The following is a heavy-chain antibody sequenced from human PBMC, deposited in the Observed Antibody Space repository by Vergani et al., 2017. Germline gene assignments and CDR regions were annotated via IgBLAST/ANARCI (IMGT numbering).Heavy chain of an antibody. D-gene: IGHD5-18*01. CDR2: TYFTSKWYN. J-gene: IGHJ5*02. CDR1: GDSVSSKSAS. CDR3: ARSPHGYTYGGYISQFDP. Sequence: QVQLRQSGPSLVKPSQTLSLTCAISGDSVSSKSASWNWIRQSPSRGLEWLGRTYFTSKWYNDYAVSVKSRIAINPDTSKNQFSLQLNSVTPEDTAVYYCARSPHGYTYGGYISQFDPWGQGTLVTVSS. V-gene: IGHV6-1*01.